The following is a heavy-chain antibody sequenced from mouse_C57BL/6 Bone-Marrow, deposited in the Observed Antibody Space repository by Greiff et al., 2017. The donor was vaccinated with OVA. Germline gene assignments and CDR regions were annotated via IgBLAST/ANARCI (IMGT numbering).Heavy chain of an antibody. CDR3: TTPMDY. Sequence: EVKLMESGAELVRPGASVKLSCTASGFNIKDDYMHWVKQRPEQGLEWIGWIDPENGDTEYASKFQGKATITADTSSHTAYLQLSSLTSEDTAVYYCTTPMDYWGQGTSVTVSS. J-gene: IGHJ4*01. CDR2: IDPENGDT. CDR1: GFNIKDDY. V-gene: IGHV14-4*01.